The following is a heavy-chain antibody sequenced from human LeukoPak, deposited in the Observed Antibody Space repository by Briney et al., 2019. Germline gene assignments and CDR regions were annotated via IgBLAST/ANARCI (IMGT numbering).Heavy chain of an antibody. CDR2: ISGSGGST. V-gene: IGHV3-23*01. J-gene: IGHJ3*02. D-gene: IGHD1-26*01. CDR3: ARGGSYPNDPFDI. CDR1: GFTFSSYA. Sequence: GGSLRLSCAASGFTFSSYAMSWVRQAPGKGLEWVSAISGSGGSTYYADSVKGRFTISRDNSKNTLFLQMNSLRAEDTAVYYCARGGSYPNDPFDIWGQGTMVTV.